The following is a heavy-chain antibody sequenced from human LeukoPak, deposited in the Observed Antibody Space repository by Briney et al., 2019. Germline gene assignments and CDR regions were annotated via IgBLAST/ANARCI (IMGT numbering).Heavy chain of an antibody. V-gene: IGHV3-9*01. J-gene: IGHJ4*02. D-gene: IGHD3-3*01. Sequence: GGSLRLSCAASGFTFDDYAMHWVRQAPGKGLEWVSGISWNSGSIGYADSVKGRFTISRDNAKNSLYLQMNSLRAEDTALYYCAKDSSNYDFWSGYQFDYWGQGTLVTVSS. CDR1: GFTFDDYA. CDR3: AKDSSNYDFWSGYQFDY. CDR2: ISWNSGSI.